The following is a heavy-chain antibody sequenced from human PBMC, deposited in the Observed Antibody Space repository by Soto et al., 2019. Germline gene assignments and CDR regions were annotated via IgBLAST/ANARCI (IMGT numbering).Heavy chain of an antibody. CDR1: GYTFTSYA. Sequence: ASVKVSCKASGYTFTSYAMHWVRQAPGQRLEWMGWINAGNGNTKYSQKFQGRVTITRDTSASTAYMELSSLRSEDTAVYYCARVRSGYYTGIHNYFDYWGQGTLVTVSS. D-gene: IGHD3-3*01. J-gene: IGHJ4*02. V-gene: IGHV1-3*01. CDR3: ARVRSGYYTGIHNYFDY. CDR2: INAGNGNT.